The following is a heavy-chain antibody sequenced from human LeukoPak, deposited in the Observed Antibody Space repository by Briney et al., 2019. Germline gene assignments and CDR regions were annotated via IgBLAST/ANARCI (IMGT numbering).Heavy chain of an antibody. D-gene: IGHD4-17*01. CDR3: AKAKGLRRLLEGDFDY. CDR1: GFTFSSYG. Sequence: PGGSLRLSCAASGFTFSSYGMHWVRQAPGKGLEGVAFIRYDGSNKYYADSVKGRFTISRDNSKNTLYLQMNSLRAEDMAVDYCAKAKGLRRLLEGDFDYWGQGTLVTVSS. V-gene: IGHV3-30*02. J-gene: IGHJ4*02. CDR2: IRYDGSNK.